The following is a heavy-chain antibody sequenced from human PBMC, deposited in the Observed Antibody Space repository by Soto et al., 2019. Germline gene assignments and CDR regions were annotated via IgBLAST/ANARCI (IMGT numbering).Heavy chain of an antibody. CDR2: IYPGDSDT. Sequence: PGESLKISCKGSGYSFTSYWIGWVRQMPGKGLEWMGIIYPGDSDTRYSPSFQGQVTISADKSISTAYLQWSSLKASDTAMYYCARSRVVVTAIQYYFDYGGQGTLVT. CDR3: ARSRVVVTAIQYYFDY. J-gene: IGHJ4*02. D-gene: IGHD2-21*02. CDR1: GYSFTSYW. V-gene: IGHV5-51*01.